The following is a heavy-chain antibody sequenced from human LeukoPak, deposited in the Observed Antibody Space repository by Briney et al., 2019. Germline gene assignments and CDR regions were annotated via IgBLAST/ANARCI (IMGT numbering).Heavy chain of an antibody. CDR2: INPNSGGT. D-gene: IGHD6-13*01. CDR3: ARDEDSSSWYTPGTYYYYMDV. Sequence: ASVKVSCKASGGTFSSYAISWVRQAPGQGLEWMGWINPNSGGTNYAQKFQGRVTMTRDTSISTAYMELSRLRSDDTAVYYCARDEDSSSWYTPGTYYYYMDVWGKGTTVTVSS. CDR1: GGTFSSYA. V-gene: IGHV1-2*02. J-gene: IGHJ6*03.